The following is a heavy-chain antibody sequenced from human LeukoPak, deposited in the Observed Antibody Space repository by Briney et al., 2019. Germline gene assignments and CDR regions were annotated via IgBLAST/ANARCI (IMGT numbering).Heavy chain of an antibody. CDR2: IRSKAYGGTT. J-gene: IGHJ6*03. CDR3: TRDAPYCSSTSCQGGYYYYMDV. CDR1: GFTFGDYA. Sequence: PGGSLRLSCTAAGFTFGDYAMSWVRQAPGKGLEWVGFIRSKAYGGTTEYAASVKGRFTISRDDSKSIAYLQMNSLKTEDTAVYYCTRDAPYCSSTSCQGGYYYYMDVWGKGTTVTVSS. V-gene: IGHV3-49*04. D-gene: IGHD2-2*01.